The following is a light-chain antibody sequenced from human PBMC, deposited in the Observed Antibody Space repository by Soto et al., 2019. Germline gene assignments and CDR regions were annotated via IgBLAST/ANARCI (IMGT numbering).Light chain of an antibody. J-gene: IGKJ4*01. V-gene: IGKV1-39*01. CDR1: QYISTY. Sequence: DIEMTQSPSSLSAFVGDRVNITCRASQYISTYLNWYQHKPGTAPNLLIYSASSLQSGVPSRFSGSGSGTDFTLSISNLVPEDFATYYCQQSYSIPLTFGGGTKVEIK. CDR2: SAS. CDR3: QQSYSIPLT.